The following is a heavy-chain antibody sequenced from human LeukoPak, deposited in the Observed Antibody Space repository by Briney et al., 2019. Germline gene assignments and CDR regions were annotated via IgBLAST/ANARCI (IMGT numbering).Heavy chain of an antibody. CDR2: IYYSGST. D-gene: IGHD5-18*01. CDR3: ARVGGYSYGIFDY. CDR1: GGSTSSSSYY. V-gene: IGHV4-39*07. Sequence: SETLSLTCTVSGGSTSSSSYYWGWIRQPPGKGLEWIGSIYYSGSTYYNPSLKSRVTISVDTSKNQFSLKLSSVTAADTAVYYCARVGGYSYGIFDYWGQGTLVTVSS. J-gene: IGHJ4*02.